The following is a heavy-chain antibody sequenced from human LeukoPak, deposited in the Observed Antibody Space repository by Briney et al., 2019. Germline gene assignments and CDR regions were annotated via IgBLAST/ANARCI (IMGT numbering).Heavy chain of an antibody. D-gene: IGHD7-27*01. CDR3: ARSSLGDY. CDR2: IRYDGSNE. CDR1: GFTFSSYG. V-gene: IGHV3-30*02. Sequence: PGGSLRLSCAPSGFTFSSYGMHWVRQAPGKGLEWVAFIRYDGSNEYYADSVKGRFTMSRDKSKNTLYLQMNSLRVEDTAVYYCARSSLGDYWGQGTLVTVSS. J-gene: IGHJ4*02.